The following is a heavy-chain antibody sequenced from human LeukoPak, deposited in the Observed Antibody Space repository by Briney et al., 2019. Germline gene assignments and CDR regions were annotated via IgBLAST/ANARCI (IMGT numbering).Heavy chain of an antibody. V-gene: IGHV3-48*04. Sequence: GGSLRLSCAASGFTFSDYAMNWVRQAPEKGLEWPSYISSSSSTKDYAASVKGRFTVSRDNAKNSLFLQMNSLRAEDTAIYFCARQLVVRGVITFFDYWGQGTLVTVSS. J-gene: IGHJ4*02. CDR3: ARQLVVRGVITFFDY. CDR2: ISSSSSTK. D-gene: IGHD3-10*01. CDR1: GFTFSDYA.